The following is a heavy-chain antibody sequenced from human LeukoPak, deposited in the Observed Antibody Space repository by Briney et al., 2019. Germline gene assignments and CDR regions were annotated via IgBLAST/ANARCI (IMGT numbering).Heavy chain of an antibody. CDR2: ISISSSYI. J-gene: IGHJ6*02. Sequence: GGSLRLSCAPSGFPFNSYSMHWVRPPPGKGLEWVSSISISSSYIYYAPSVKGPFNISRDNAQNSLYLQMNSLRDEDTAVYYCASEGVTIFGVVIQNSETFGCCGMDVWGQGTTVTVPS. D-gene: IGHD3-3*01. V-gene: IGHV3-21*03. CDR3: ASEGVTIFGVVIQNSETFGCCGMDV. CDR1: GFPFNSYS.